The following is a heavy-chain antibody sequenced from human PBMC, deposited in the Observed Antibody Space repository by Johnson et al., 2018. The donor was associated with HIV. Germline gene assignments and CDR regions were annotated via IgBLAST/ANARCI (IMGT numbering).Heavy chain of an antibody. D-gene: IGHD2-15*01. CDR2: ISYDGSNK. V-gene: IGHV3-30-3*01. J-gene: IGHJ3*01. Sequence: QVQLVESGGGVVQPGRSLRLSCAASGFNFSTYAMHWVRQAPGKGLEWVAVISYDGSNKYYADSVKGRFTISRDNSKNTLYLQMNSLRAEDTAVYSCARDAGGDVVVEDFDLWGQGTMVTVSS. CDR1: GFNFSTYA. CDR3: ARDAGGDVVVEDFDL.